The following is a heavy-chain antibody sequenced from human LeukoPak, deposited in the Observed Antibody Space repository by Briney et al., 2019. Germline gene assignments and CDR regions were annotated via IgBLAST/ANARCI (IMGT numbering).Heavy chain of an antibody. CDR2: ISSSSSYI. J-gene: IGHJ4*02. CDR1: GFTFSSYS. CDR3: AKGGGCSGGSCYGPV. Sequence: GGSLRLSCAASGFTFSSYSMNWVRQAPGKGLEWVSSISSSSSYIYYADSVKGRFTISRDNAKNSLYLQMNSLRAEDTAVYYCAKGGGCSGGSCYGPVWGQGTLVTVSS. D-gene: IGHD2-15*01. V-gene: IGHV3-21*01.